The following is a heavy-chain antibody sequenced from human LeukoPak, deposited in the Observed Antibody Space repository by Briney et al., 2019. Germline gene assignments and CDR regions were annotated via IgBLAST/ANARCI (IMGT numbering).Heavy chain of an antibody. Sequence: PGGSLRLSCAASGFTFSSYSMNWVRQAPGKGLEWVSSISSSSSYIYYADSVKGRFTISRDNAKNPLYLQMNSLRAEDTAVYYCARGEVYSSSFPLDYWGQGTLVTVSS. J-gene: IGHJ4*02. V-gene: IGHV3-21*01. CDR1: GFTFSSYS. D-gene: IGHD6-6*01. CDR2: ISSSSSYI. CDR3: ARGEVYSSSFPLDY.